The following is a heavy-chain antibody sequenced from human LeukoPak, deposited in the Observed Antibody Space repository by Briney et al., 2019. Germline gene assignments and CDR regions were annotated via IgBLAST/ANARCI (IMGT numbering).Heavy chain of an antibody. V-gene: IGHV3-23*01. CDR2: FSCSGGRT. D-gene: IGHD4-17*01. CDR1: GFTFGNYA. J-gene: IGHJ4*02. CDR3: SKDCPSYGDCHFDY. Sequence: GGSLRLSSAASGFTFGNYAMRWVRQPHGKGLEWVSGFSCSGGRTHYADSVKVRFTITRDNSKNTLYLQMNSLRAEDTAVYYCSKDCPSYGDCHFDYWGQGTLVTVSS.